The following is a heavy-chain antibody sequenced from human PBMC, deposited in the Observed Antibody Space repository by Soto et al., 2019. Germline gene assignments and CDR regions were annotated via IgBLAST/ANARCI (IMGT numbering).Heavy chain of an antibody. Sequence: SETLSLTCTVSGGSISSYYWSWIRQPPGKGLEWIGYIYYSGSTHYNPSLKRRVTISVDTSKNQFSLKLSSVTAADTAVYYCARLKFSVGYYYYMDVWGKGTTVTVSS. CDR1: GGSISSYY. J-gene: IGHJ6*03. CDR3: ARLKFSVGYYYYMDV. D-gene: IGHD1-26*01. CDR2: IYYSGST. V-gene: IGHV4-59*08.